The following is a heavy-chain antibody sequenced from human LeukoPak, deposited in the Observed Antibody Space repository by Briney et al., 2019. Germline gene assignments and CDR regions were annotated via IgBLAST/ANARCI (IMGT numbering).Heavy chain of an antibody. V-gene: IGHV5-51*01. CDR3: ARQRDTYFDY. CDR1: GYSFTTYW. CDR2: IYPGDSDT. J-gene: IGHJ4*02. Sequence: GESLKISCKGSGYSFTTYWIAWVRQMPGKGLEWMGIIYPGDSDTRYSPSFQGQVTISADKSIGTAYLQWSSLKASDTAMYYCARQRDTYFDYWGQGTLVTVSS.